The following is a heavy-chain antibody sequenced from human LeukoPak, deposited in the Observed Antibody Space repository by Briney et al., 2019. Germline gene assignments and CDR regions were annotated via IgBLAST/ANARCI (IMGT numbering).Heavy chain of an antibody. D-gene: IGHD5-12*01. V-gene: IGHV1-2*02. CDR3: ARLDSGYDMGIYYFDY. CDR2: INPNSGGT. Sequence: ASVTVSCKASGYTFTGYYMHWVRQAPGQGLEWMGWINPNSGGTNYAQKFQGRVTMTRDTSISTAYMELGRLRSDDTAVYYCARLDSGYDMGIYYFDYWGQGTLVTVSS. CDR1: GYTFTGYY. J-gene: IGHJ4*02.